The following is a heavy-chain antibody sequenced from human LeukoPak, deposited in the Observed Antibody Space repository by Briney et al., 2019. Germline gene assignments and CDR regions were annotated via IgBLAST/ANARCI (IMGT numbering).Heavy chain of an antibody. V-gene: IGHV4-59*01. CDR3: SRYSWDSSGYAFDI. J-gene: IGHJ3*02. CDR2: IYYTGST. CDR1: GGSISSYF. Sequence: SETLPLTCTVSGGSISSYFWTWIRQPPGKGLEGIGYIYYTGSTNYNPSLKSRVTISVDTSKNQFSLKLSSVTAADTAVYYCSRYSWDSSGYAFDIWGQGTMVTVSS. D-gene: IGHD3-22*01.